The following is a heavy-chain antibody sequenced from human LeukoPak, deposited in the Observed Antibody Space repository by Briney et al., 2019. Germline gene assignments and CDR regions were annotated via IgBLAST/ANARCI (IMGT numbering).Heavy chain of an antibody. CDR2: IRYDGSNK. CDR3: AKEFHCSSTSCYPWYFDL. J-gene: IGHJ2*01. D-gene: IGHD2-2*01. Sequence: GGSLRLSCAASGFTFSSYGMHWVRQAPGKGLEWVAFIRYDGSNKYYADSVKGRFTISRDNSKNTLYLQMNSLRAEDTAVYYCAKEFHCSSTSCYPWYFDLWGRGTLVTVSS. V-gene: IGHV3-30*02. CDR1: GFTFSSYG.